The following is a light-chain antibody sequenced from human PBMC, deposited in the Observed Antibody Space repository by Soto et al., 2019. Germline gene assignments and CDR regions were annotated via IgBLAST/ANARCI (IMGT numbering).Light chain of an antibody. CDR2: GAS. Sequence: EIVLTQSPGTLSLSPGERATLSCRASQSVSSSYLAWYQQKPGQAPRLLIYGASSRATGIPDRFSGSGSATDFTLTISRLEPEDFAVYYCKQYGSSTGLTFGGGTKVEIK. V-gene: IGKV3-20*01. CDR1: QSVSSSY. J-gene: IGKJ4*01. CDR3: KQYGSSTGLT.